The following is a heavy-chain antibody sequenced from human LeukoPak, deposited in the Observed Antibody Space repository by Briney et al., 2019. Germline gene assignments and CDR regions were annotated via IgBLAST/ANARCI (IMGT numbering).Heavy chain of an antibody. Sequence: GGSLRLSCTVSGFSFREHWMTWVRQAPGKGLEWVANINQDGSEKHYVDSVKGRFTISRDNAKNSLYLQMNSLRAEDTAVYYCARDYDWGQGTLVAVSS. CDR2: INQDGSEK. D-gene: IGHD3-16*01. V-gene: IGHV3-7*04. CDR3: ARDYD. J-gene: IGHJ4*02. CDR1: GFSFREHW.